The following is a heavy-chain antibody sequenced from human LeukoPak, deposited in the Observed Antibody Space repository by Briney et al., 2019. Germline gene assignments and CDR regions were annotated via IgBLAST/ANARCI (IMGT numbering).Heavy chain of an antibody. CDR1: GGSISSSSYY. CDR3: ASLIRGYDSSGYYRH. CDR2: IYYSGST. V-gene: IGHV4-39*01. J-gene: IGHJ4*02. D-gene: IGHD3-22*01. Sequence: PSETLSLTCTVSGGSISSSSYYWGWIRQPPGKGLEWIGIIYYSGSTYYNPSLKSRVTISVDTSKNQFSLKLSSVTAADTAVYYCASLIRGYDSSGYYRHWGQGTLVTVSS.